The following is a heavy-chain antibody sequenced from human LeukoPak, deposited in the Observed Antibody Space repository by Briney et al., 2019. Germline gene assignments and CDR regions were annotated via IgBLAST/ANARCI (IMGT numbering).Heavy chain of an antibody. CDR1: GGTFSSYA. J-gene: IGHJ3*02. CDR3: AREGGVVPAAIVPAFDI. Sequence: SVKVSCKASGGTFSSYAISWVRQAPGQGLEWMGGIIPIFGTANYALKFQGRVTITADESTSTAYMELSSLRSEDTAVYYCAREGGVVPAAIVPAFDIWGQGTMVTVSS. CDR2: IIPIFGTA. D-gene: IGHD2-2*02. V-gene: IGHV1-69*01.